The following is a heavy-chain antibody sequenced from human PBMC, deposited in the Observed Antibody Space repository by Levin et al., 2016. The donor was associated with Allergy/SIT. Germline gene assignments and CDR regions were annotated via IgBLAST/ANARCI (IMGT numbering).Heavy chain of an antibody. D-gene: IGHD3-16*01. J-gene: IGHJ6*02. CDR2: IKSKTDGGTT. CDR3: TTVAVWHMGDHYYGMDV. V-gene: IGHV3-15*01. Sequence: VRQAPGKGLEWVGRIKSKTDGGTTDYAAPVKGRFTISRDDSKNTLYLQMNSLKTEDTAVYYCTTVAVWHMGDHYYGMDVWGQGTTVTVSS.